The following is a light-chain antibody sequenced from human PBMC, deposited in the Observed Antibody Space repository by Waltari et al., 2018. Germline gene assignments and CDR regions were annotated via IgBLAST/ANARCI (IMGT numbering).Light chain of an antibody. CDR2: DVN. CDR3: CSYAGSAVSV. Sequence: QSALTQTATVSGSPGQSITISCSGASSDIGKYNLVSWYQQHPGKAPTLIIYDVNKRPSGVSNRFSGSKSGNTAFLTLSGLQTADEADYYCCSYAGSAVSVFGGGTKLTVL. V-gene: IGLV2-23*02. J-gene: IGLJ3*02. CDR1: SSDIGKYNL.